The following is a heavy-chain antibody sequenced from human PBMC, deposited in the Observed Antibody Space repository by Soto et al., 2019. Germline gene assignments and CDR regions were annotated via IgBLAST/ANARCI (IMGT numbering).Heavy chain of an antibody. CDR1: GYTFTGYA. V-gene: IGHV1-3*05. D-gene: IGHD6-19*01. CDR3: ARAVAVPADFDY. J-gene: IGHJ4*02. CDR2: INAGNGNT. Sequence: QVQLMQSGAEEKKPGASVKVSCKASGYTFTGYAMHWVRQAPGQRLEWMGWINAGNGNTKYSQKFQGRVTINRDTSASTAYMELSSLRSEDTAVYYCARAVAVPADFDYWGQGTLVTVSS.